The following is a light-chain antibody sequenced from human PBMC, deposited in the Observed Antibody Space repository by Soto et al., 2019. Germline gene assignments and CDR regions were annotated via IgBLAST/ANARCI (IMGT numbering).Light chain of an antibody. V-gene: IGKV3-15*01. Sequence: EIMMTQSPATLSVSPGERATLSCRASQSVSNNLAWYQQKPGQAPRLLIYYASTRATGIPARFSGSGSGTEFTLTISSLQSDDFGLYYCQQYNNWPPITFGQGTRLEIK. J-gene: IGKJ5*01. CDR2: YAS. CDR3: QQYNNWPPIT. CDR1: QSVSNN.